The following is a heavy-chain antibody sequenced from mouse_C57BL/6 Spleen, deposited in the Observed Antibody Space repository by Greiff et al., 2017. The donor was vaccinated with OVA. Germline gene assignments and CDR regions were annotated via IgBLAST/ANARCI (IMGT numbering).Heavy chain of an antibody. CDR1: GFSLTSYG. CDR3: ARTYYGYDVGYAMDY. CDR2: IWSGGST. Sequence: VKLMESGPGLVQPSQSLSITCTVSGFSLTSYGVHWVRQSPGKGLEWLGVIWSGGSTDYNAAFISRLSISKDNSKSQVFFKMNRQQADDTAIYYCARTYYGYDVGYAMDYWGQGTSVTVSS. V-gene: IGHV2-2*01. J-gene: IGHJ4*01. D-gene: IGHD2-9*01.